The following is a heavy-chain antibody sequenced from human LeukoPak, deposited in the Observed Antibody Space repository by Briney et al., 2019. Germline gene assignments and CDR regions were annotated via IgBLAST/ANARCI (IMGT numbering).Heavy chain of an antibody. J-gene: IGHJ4*02. D-gene: IGHD3-10*02. CDR1: GFTFSSYW. V-gene: IGHV3-74*01. CDR2: IDEFGSVT. Sequence: GGSLRLSCAPSGFTFSSYWMHWVRQVPGKGLAWVSRIDEFGSVTNSADSVQGRFSISRDNDKNVLYLQMNSLRAEDAAVYYCVRDMFGGRDYWGQGTLVTVSS. CDR3: VRDMFGGRDY.